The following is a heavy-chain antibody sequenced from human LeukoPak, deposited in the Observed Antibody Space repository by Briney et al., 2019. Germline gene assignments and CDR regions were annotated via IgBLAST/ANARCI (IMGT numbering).Heavy chain of an antibody. Sequence: ASVKVSCKVSGYTLTELSMHWVRQAPGKGLEWMGGFDPEDGETIYAQKFQGRVTVTEDTSTDTAYMELRSLRSDDTAVYYCARAVEDYYDSSGYYSRGNWFDPWGQGTLVTVSP. J-gene: IGHJ5*02. CDR3: ARAVEDYYDSSGYYSRGNWFDP. CDR1: GYTLTELS. D-gene: IGHD3-22*01. CDR2: FDPEDGET. V-gene: IGHV1-24*01.